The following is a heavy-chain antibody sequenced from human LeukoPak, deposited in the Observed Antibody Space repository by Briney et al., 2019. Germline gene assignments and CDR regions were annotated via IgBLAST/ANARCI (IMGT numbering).Heavy chain of an antibody. J-gene: IGHJ6*02. Sequence: GGSLRLSCAASGFTVSSNYLKWVRQAPGKGLEWVSLVYAGGSTYYADSVKGRFTISRDKSKNTLYLQMNSLRAEDSAVYYCARDRYYGAGSYGNYYGMDFWGQGTTVTVSS. CDR1: GFTVSSNY. D-gene: IGHD3-10*01. V-gene: IGHV3-53*05. CDR2: VYAGGST. CDR3: ARDRYYGAGSYGNYYGMDF.